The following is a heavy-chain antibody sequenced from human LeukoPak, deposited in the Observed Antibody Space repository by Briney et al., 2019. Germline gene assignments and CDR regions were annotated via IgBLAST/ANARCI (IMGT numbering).Heavy chain of an antibody. V-gene: IGHV1-69*13. J-gene: IGHJ6*02. Sequence: SVKVSCKASGGTFSSYAISWVRQAPGQGLERMGGIIPIFGTANYAQKFQGRVTITADESTSTAYMELSSLRSEDTAVYYCASPITGTTNYYYYYGMDVWGQGTTVTVSS. CDR1: GGTFSSYA. D-gene: IGHD1-7*01. CDR3: ASPITGTTNYYYYYGMDV. CDR2: IIPIFGTA.